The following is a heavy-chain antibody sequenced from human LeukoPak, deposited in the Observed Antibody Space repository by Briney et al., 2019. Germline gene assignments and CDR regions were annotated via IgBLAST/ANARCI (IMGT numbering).Heavy chain of an antibody. CDR1: GYTFSNFG. CDR2: ISGNNDNP. CDR3: ARDGTSTDDY. J-gene: IGHJ4*02. V-gene: IGHV1-18*01. Sequence: ASVKVSCTASGYTFSNFGISWVRQAPGQGLEWMGWISGNNDNPNYGQKFQGRFTVTTASSTSTAYMELRDLRSDDTAVYYCARDGTSTDDYWGQGTLVTVSS. D-gene: IGHD2-2*01.